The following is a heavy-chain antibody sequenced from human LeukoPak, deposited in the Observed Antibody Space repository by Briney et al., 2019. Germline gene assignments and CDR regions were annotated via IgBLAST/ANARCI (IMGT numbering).Heavy chain of an antibody. Sequence: SETLSLTCGVSGGSVSDYYWSWIRQPPGKGLEWIGEINRAGSTNYNPSLKSRVTISIDTSKNQFSLKLTSVTPAETAIYYCASTSYYYDNSGFRVWGQGTLVTVSS. CDR2: INRAGST. D-gene: IGHD3-22*01. V-gene: IGHV4-34*01. CDR3: ASTSYYYDNSGFRV. CDR1: GGSVSDYY. J-gene: IGHJ4*02.